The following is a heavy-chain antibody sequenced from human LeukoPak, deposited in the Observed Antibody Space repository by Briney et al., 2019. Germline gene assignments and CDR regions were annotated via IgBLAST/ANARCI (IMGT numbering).Heavy chain of an antibody. Sequence: ASVKVSCKVSGYTLTELSMHWVRQAPGKGLEWMGGSDPEDGETIYAQKFQGRVTMTRNTSISTAYMELSSLRSEDTAVYYCARGRQVGIADYWGQGTLVTVSS. J-gene: IGHJ4*02. D-gene: IGHD2-21*01. CDR1: GYTLTELS. CDR3: ARGRQVGIADY. CDR2: SDPEDGET. V-gene: IGHV1-24*01.